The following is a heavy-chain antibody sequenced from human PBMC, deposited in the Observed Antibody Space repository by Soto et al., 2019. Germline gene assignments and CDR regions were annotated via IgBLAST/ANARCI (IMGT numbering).Heavy chain of an antibody. J-gene: IGHJ6*02. V-gene: IGHV3-13*01. CDR2: IGSAGDS. Sequence: PGGSLRLSCAASGYTFRSYDMHWVRQVTGKGLEWVSVIGSAGDSNYAPSVKGRFTISRENAKNSLYLQMNSLRAGDTAVYYCARGSKGTYGMSVWGQGTPVTLSS. D-gene: IGHD3-10*01. CDR1: GYTFRSYD. CDR3: ARGSKGTYGMSV.